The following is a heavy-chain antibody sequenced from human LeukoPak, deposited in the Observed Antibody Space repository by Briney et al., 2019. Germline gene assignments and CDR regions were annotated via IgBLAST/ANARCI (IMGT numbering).Heavy chain of an antibody. D-gene: IGHD1-1*01. CDR3: ARTEPSGTTSH. CDR1: GGSISSYH. V-gene: IGHV4-59*01. J-gene: IGHJ4*02. CDR2: IYYSGST. Sequence: SETLSLTCTVSGGSISSYHWSWIRQPPGEGLEWIGYIYYSGSTNYNPSLKSRVTLSVDTSRNQFSLSLRSMTAADTAVYYCARTEPSGTTSHWGQGTLVTVSS.